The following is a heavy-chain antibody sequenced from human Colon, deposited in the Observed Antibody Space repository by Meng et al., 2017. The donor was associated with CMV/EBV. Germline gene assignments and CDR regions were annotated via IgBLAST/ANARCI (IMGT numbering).Heavy chain of an antibody. D-gene: IGHD1-14*01. J-gene: IGHJ3*01. CDR2: TYPTDSRI. CDR3: ATSSAFSPGGAYDV. CDR1: GHTSTNYW. Sequence: GESLKISCQVSGHTSTNYWIGWVRQLPGKGLEWMGITYPTDSRIIYSPSFRGQVTMSVGKSINTAYLQWSSLKASDTAIYYCATSSAFSPGGAYDVWGRGTVVTVSS. V-gene: IGHV5-51*01.